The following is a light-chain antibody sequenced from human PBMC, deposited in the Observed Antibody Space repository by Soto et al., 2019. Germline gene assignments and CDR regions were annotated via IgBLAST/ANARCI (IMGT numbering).Light chain of an antibody. CDR2: DVS. CDR3: SSYTGGSTVV. CDR1: SSDIGDYNY. Sequence: QSALTQPASVSGSPGQSIAISCTGTSSDIGDYNYVSWYQHHPGKAPKLMIFDVSNRPSGVSNRFSGSMSGNTASLTISGLQPEDEADYYCSSYTGGSTVVFGGGTKLTVL. V-gene: IGLV2-14*03. J-gene: IGLJ2*01.